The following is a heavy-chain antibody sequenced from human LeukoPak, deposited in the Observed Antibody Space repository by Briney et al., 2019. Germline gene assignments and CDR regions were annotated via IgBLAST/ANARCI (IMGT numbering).Heavy chain of an antibody. Sequence: ASAKVSCKASGYTFTGYYMHWVRQAPGQGLEWMGWINPNSGGTNYAQKFQGRVTMTRDTSISTAYMELSRLRSDDKAVYYCARDSYGSGIVDYWGQGTLVTVSS. D-gene: IGHD3-10*01. V-gene: IGHV1-2*02. J-gene: IGHJ4*02. CDR2: INPNSGGT. CDR3: ARDSYGSGIVDY. CDR1: GYTFTGYY.